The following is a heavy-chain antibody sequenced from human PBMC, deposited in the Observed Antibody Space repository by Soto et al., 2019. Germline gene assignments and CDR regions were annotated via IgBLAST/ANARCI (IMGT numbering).Heavy chain of an antibody. CDR2: ISSSGSTI. V-gene: IGHV3-48*03. CDR1: GFTFSSYE. D-gene: IGHD3-10*02. Sequence: GGSLRLCCAASGFTFSSYEMNWVRQAPGKGLEWVSYISSSGSTIYYADSVKGRFTISRDNAKNSLYLQMNSLRAEDTAVYYCASPLVGRPMYYFDYWGQGTLVTVSS. CDR3: ASPLVGRPMYYFDY. J-gene: IGHJ4*02.